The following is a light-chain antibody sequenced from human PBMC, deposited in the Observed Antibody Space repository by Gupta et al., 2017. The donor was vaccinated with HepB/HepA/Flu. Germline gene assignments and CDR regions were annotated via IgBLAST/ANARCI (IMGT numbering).Light chain of an antibody. V-gene: IGLV3-21*02. Sequence: SYVLTQPPSVSVAPGETDRIPCGGNNIGTKGVHCYQQKPGQAPVLVVSYDSVRPGIPDRFSGANSGNTATLAINRVEAGDEADYYCQVCNTDSETPMIFGGGTTLTVL. J-gene: IGLJ2*01. CDR1: NIGTKG. CDR2: YDS. CDR3: QVCNTDSETPMI.